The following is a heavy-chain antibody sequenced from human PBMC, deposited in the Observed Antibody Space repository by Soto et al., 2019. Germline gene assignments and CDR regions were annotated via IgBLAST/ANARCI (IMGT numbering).Heavy chain of an antibody. V-gene: IGHV4-59*01. Sequence: TLSLTCSVSGVSITNYYWTWIRHSPGKGLEWIGYVYHTGNTYYNPSLRSRVTISLDTSKNQVSLRLRSVTAADTAVYYCAREQYNWKLWGQGTLVTVSS. CDR3: AREQYNWKL. D-gene: IGHD1-20*01. J-gene: IGHJ4*02. CDR1: GVSITNYY. CDR2: VYHTGNT.